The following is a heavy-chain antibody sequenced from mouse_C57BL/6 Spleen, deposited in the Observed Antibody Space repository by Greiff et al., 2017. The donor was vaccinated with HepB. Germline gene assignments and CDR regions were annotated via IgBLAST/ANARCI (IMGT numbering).Heavy chain of an antibody. D-gene: IGHD1-1*01. CDR2: INPSTGGT. CDR1: GYSFTGYY. J-gene: IGHJ2*01. V-gene: IGHV1-42*01. Sequence: VQLKESGPELVKPGASVKISCKASGYSFTGYYMNWVKQSPEKSLEWIGEINPSTGGTTYNQKFKAKATLTVDKSSRTAYMQLKSLTSEDYAVYYCARSYYYGSRGYYFDYWGQGTTLTVSS. CDR3: ARSYYYGSRGYYFDY.